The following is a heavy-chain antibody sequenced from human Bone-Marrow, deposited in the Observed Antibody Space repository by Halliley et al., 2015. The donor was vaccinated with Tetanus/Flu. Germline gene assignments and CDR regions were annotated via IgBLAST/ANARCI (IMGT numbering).Heavy chain of an antibody. V-gene: IGHV1-69*19. CDR1: GGTLTKFA. D-gene: IGHD3-10*01. CDR3: ARAEIGDGKFYSFGMDV. J-gene: IGHJ6*02. CDR2: INPLFGTP. Sequence: QLVQSGDEVKKPGSSVKVSCKAPGGTLTKFALSWVRQAPGQGLEWMGWINPLFGTPIYAQKFQDRVTLSADESTNTAYMELFSLRSADPAVYFCARAEIGDGKFYSFGMDVWGQGTTVTVSS.